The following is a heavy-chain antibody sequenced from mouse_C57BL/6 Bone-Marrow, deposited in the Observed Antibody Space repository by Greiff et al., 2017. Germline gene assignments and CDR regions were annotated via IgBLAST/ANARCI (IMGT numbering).Heavy chain of an antibody. V-gene: IGHV1-4*01. CDR2: INPSSGYT. J-gene: IGHJ3*01. Sequence: VQLQQSGAELARPGASVKMSCKASGYTFPSYTMHWVKQRPGQGLEWIGYINPSSGYTKYNQKFKDKATLTADKSSSTAYMQLSSLTSEDSAVYYCARARNSYGYLAWFAYWGQGTLVTGSA. CDR3: ARARNSYGYLAWFAY. D-gene: IGHD2-2*01. CDR1: GYTFPSYT.